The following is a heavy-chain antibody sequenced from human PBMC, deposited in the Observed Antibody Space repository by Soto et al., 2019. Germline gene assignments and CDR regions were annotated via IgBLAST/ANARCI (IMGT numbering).Heavy chain of an antibody. J-gene: IGHJ6*02. CDR3: ASSKYSSLFGKNYYYGMDV. Sequence: GESMKISCKGSGYSFTSYWIGWVCQMPGKGLEWMGIIYPGDSDTRYSPSFQGQVTISADKSISTAYLQWSSLKASDTAMYYCASSKYSSLFGKNYYYGMDVWGQGTTVTVSS. V-gene: IGHV5-51*01. CDR2: IYPGDSDT. CDR1: GYSFTSYW. D-gene: IGHD6-6*01.